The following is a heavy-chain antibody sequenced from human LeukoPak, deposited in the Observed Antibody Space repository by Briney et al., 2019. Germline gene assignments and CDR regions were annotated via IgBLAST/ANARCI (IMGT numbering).Heavy chain of an antibody. V-gene: IGHV3-21*01. CDR3: ARRYCSGGSCYDWFDS. CDR1: GFTFSSYT. Sequence: GGSLRLSCAASGFTFSSYTMNWVRQAPGKGLEWVSSISSSSIYIYYADSLKGRFTISRDNAKNAIYLQMNRLRAEDTAVYYCARRYCSGGSCYDWFDSWGQGTLVTVSS. J-gene: IGHJ5*01. D-gene: IGHD2-15*01. CDR2: ISSSSIYI.